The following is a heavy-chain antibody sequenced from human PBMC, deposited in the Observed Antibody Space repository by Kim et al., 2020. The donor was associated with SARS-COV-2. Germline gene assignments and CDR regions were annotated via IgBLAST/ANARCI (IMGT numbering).Heavy chain of an antibody. CDR3: VQQSSGRLDY. D-gene: IGHD6-19*01. V-gene: IGHV3-64D*06. CDR2: ST. Sequence: STYYADSVKVRFTISRENSKNTLYLEMSSLRAEDTAVYYCVQQSSGRLDYWGLEPSSPSPQ. J-gene: IGHJ4*01.